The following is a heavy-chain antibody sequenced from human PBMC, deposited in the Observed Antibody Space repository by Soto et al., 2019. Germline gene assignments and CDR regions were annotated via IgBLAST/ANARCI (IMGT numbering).Heavy chain of an antibody. D-gene: IGHD3-10*01. CDR1: GGSISSGDYY. Sequence: SETLSLTCTVSGGSISSGDYYWSWIRQPPGKGLEWIGYIYYSGSTYYNPSLKSRVTISVDTSKNQFSLKLSSVTAADTAVYYCARVWFGEVGYYYGMDVWGQGTTVTVSS. CDR3: ARVWFGEVGYYYGMDV. CDR2: IYYSGST. V-gene: IGHV4-30-4*01. J-gene: IGHJ6*01.